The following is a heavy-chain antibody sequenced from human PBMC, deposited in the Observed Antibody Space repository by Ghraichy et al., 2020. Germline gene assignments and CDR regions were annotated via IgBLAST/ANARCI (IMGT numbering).Heavy chain of an antibody. CDR3: ARDERVHDYGDLSFDY. CDR2: ISSSGSTI. D-gene: IGHD4-17*01. Sequence: GRSLRLSCAASGFTFSSYEMNWVRQAPGKGLEWVSYISSSGSTIYYADSVKGRFTISRDNAKNSLYLQMNSLRAEDTAVYYCARDERVHDYGDLSFDYWGQGTLVTVSS. CDR1: GFTFSSYE. J-gene: IGHJ4*02. V-gene: IGHV3-48*03.